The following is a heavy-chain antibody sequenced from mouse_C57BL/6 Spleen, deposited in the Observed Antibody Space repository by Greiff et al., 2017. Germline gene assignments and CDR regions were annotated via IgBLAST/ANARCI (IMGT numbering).Heavy chain of an antibody. CDR3: AKDRGYYGRRYFDV. Sequence: EVKLEESGPGLVKPSQSLSLTCSVTGYSITSGYYWNWIRQFPGNKLEWMGYISYDGSNNYNPSLKNRISITRDTSKNQFFLTLNSVTAEDTATYYCAKDRGYYGRRYFDVWGTGTTVTVSS. D-gene: IGHD1-1*01. CDR2: ISYDGSN. J-gene: IGHJ1*03. V-gene: IGHV3-6*01. CDR1: GYSITSGYY.